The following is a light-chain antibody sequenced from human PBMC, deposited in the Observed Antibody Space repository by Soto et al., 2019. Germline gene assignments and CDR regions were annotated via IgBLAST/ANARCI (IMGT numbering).Light chain of an antibody. Sequence: EIVLTQSPATLSLSPGERATLSCRASQSVSSYLAWYQQQPGQAPRLLIYDASDRATGIPARFSGSGSGTDFTPTISSLKPEDFAIYYCQQRSNWPPITFGQGTRLEIK. CDR1: QSVSSY. CDR2: DAS. CDR3: QQRSNWPPIT. J-gene: IGKJ5*01. V-gene: IGKV3-11*01.